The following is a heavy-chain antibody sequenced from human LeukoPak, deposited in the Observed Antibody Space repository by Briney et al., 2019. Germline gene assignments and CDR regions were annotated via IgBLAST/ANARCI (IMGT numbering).Heavy chain of an antibody. J-gene: IGHJ4*02. Sequence: PSETLSLTCTVSGGSISSSSYYWGWIRQPPGKGLEWIGRIYYSGSPSYNPSLKRRVTISVDTSKNQFSLKLSSVTAADTAVYYCARWYYDFWSGYYGYFDYWGQGTLVTVSS. CDR1: GGSISSSSYY. D-gene: IGHD3-3*01. V-gene: IGHV4-39*01. CDR3: ARWYYDFWSGYYGYFDY. CDR2: IYYSGSP.